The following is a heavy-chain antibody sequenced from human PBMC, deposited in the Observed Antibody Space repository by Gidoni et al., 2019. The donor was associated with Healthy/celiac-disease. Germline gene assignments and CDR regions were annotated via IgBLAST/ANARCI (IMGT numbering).Heavy chain of an antibody. Sequence: EVQLVESGGGLVQPGGSLRLSCAASGFTFSSYWMSWVRKAPGKGLEWVANIKQDGSEKYYVDSVKGRFTISRDNAKNSLYLQMNSLRAEDTAVYYCAREGRGITIFGVVTSFDYWGQGTLVTVSS. CDR3: AREGRGITIFGVVTSFDY. J-gene: IGHJ4*02. CDR2: IKQDGSEK. D-gene: IGHD3-3*01. CDR1: GFTFSSYW. V-gene: IGHV3-7*03.